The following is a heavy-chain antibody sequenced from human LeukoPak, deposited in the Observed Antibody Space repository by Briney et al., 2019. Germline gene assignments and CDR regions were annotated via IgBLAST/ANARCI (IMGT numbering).Heavy chain of an antibody. Sequence: KTSETLSLTCAVSGGSISSSNWWSWVRQPPGKGLEWIGEIYHSGSTNYNPSLKSRVTISVDTSKNQFSLKLGSVTAADTAVYYCASGGASSGWYVDFWGQGTLVTVSS. D-gene: IGHD6-19*01. CDR2: IYHSGST. V-gene: IGHV4-4*02. CDR1: GGSISSSNW. CDR3: ASGGASSGWYVDF. J-gene: IGHJ4*02.